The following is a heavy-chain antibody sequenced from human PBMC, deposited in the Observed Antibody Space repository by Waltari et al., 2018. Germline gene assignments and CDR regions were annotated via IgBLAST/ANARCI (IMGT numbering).Heavy chain of an antibody. CDR3: ARSYDSSGYYGY. Sequence: QVQLQETGPGLVTPSQTLSLTCTVSGGSISSGSYYWSWIRQPAGKGLEWIGRIYTSGSTNYNPSLKSRVTISVDTSKNQFSLKLSSVTAADTAVYYCARSYDSSGYYGYWGQGTLVTVSS. CDR2: IYTSGST. V-gene: IGHV4-61*02. D-gene: IGHD3-22*01. CDR1: GGSISSGSYY. J-gene: IGHJ4*02.